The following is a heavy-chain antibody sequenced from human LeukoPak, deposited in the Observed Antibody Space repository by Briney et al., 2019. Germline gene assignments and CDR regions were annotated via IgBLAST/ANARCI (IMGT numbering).Heavy chain of an antibody. V-gene: IGHV3-21*01. CDR1: GFTFSSHA. Sequence: GGSLRLSRAASGFTFSSHAMNWVRQAPGKGLEWVSSISSGSHYMYYTDSVKGRFTISRDNAKNSLYLQMDSLRVEDTAVYYCARDGFSGYNNLGFDYWGQGTLVTVSS. J-gene: IGHJ4*02. D-gene: IGHD5-12*01. CDR2: ISSGSHYM. CDR3: ARDGFSGYNNLGFDY.